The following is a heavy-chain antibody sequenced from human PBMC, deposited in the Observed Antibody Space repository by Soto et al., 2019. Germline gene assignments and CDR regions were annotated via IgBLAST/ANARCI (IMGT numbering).Heavy chain of an antibody. J-gene: IGHJ6*02. CDR1: GGTFSSYA. V-gene: IGHV1-69*13. D-gene: IGHD1-7*01. Sequence: GASVKVSCKASGGTFSSYAISWVRQAPGQGLEWMGGIIPIFGTANYAQKFQGRVTITADESTSTAYMELSSLRSEDTAVYYCASPSEGYNWNYTGAYYYGMDVWDQGTTVTVSS. CDR3: ASPSEGYNWNYTGAYYYGMDV. CDR2: IIPIFGTA.